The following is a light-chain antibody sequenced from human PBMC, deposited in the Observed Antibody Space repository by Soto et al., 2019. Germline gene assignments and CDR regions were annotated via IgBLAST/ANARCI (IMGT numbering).Light chain of an antibody. Sequence: EIVLTQSPGTLSLSPGERATLSCRASQSVSSAYLAWYKQKPGQAPRVLIFDASSRATGIPDRFSGSGSVTDFTLTISRLETEDFAVYYCQQYGNSPYTFGQGTKLEIK. V-gene: IGKV3-20*01. J-gene: IGKJ2*01. CDR2: DAS. CDR3: QQYGNSPYT. CDR1: QSVSSAY.